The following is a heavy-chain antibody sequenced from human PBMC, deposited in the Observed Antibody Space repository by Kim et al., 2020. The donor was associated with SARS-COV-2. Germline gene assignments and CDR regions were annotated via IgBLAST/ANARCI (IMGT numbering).Heavy chain of an antibody. Sequence: GGSLRLSCTASGFTFGDYAMSWFRQAPGKGLEWVGFIRSKAYGGTTEYAASVKGRFTISRDDSKSIAYLQMNSLKTEDTAVYYCTTIVVPPQWYFDYWGQGTLVTVSS. D-gene: IGHD3-22*01. CDR3: TTIVVPPQWYFDY. CDR1: GFTFGDYA. V-gene: IGHV3-49*03. CDR2: IRSKAYGGTT. J-gene: IGHJ4*02.